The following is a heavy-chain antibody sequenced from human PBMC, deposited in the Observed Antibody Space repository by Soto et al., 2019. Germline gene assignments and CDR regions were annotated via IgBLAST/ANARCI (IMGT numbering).Heavy chain of an antibody. V-gene: IGHV4-31*03. Sequence: QVQLQESGPGLVKPSQTLSLTCTVSGGSISSGGYYWTWIRQHPGKGLAWIGYNYYSGITYYNPSLKNRVTISHDAPNNQYSLKLSSVPAADTAVYYFARGSSIAGLYYGMDVWGQGTTVTVSS. CDR1: GGSISSGGYY. CDR2: NYYSGIT. D-gene: IGHD6-6*01. J-gene: IGHJ6*02. CDR3: ARGSSIAGLYYGMDV.